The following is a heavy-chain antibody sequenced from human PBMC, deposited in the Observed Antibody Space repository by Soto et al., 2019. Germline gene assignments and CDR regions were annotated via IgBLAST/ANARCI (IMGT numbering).Heavy chain of an antibody. CDR1: GYIFTTYW. V-gene: IGHV5-51*01. J-gene: IGHJ4*02. Sequence: PGESLKISCQVSGYIFTTYWIGWVRQMPGKGLEWMGVIYPGDSDTKYSPSFQGQVTISADKSISTAYLQWSSLKASDTAMYYCARQEDETGTVDYSYGYWGQGTLVTVSS. CDR2: IYPGDSDT. D-gene: IGHD1-1*01. CDR3: ARQEDETGTVDYSYGY.